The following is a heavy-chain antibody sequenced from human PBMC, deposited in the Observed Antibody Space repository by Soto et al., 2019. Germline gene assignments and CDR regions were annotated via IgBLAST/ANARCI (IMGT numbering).Heavy chain of an antibody. CDR3: ARDSGAKLSSS. J-gene: IGHJ4*02. Sequence: ASVKVSCKASGGTFSSYRINWVRQAPGQGLEWVGGIVPIRRTADYAQTFQGRVIITADESARTSYMELRSLRSQDTAVYYCARDSGAKLSSSWGQGTLVTVSS. CDR2: IVPIRRTA. CDR1: GGTFSSYR. V-gene: IGHV1-69*13. D-gene: IGHD6-13*01.